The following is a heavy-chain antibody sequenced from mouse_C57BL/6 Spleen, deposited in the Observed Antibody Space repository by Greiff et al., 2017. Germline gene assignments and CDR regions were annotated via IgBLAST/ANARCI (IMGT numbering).Heavy chain of an antibody. V-gene: IGHV1-72*01. CDR1: GYTFTSYW. CDR2: IDPTSGGS. D-gene: IGHD2-14*01. Sequence: VQLQQPGAEPVKPGASVKLSCKASGYTFTSYWMHWVKQRLGRGLERIGRIDPTSGGSQYNEKFKGKATLTVDKPSSTAYVQLSSLTSEDSAVYYCARDGDGSVREYFDVWGTGTTVTVAS. J-gene: IGHJ1*03. CDR3: ARDGDGSVREYFDV.